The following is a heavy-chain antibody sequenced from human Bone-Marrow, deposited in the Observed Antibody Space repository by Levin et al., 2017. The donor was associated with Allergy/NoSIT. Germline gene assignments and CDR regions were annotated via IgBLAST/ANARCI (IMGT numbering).Heavy chain of an antibody. V-gene: IGHV3-15*07. CDR3: VTDLVSD. D-gene: IGHD3-16*01. CDR2: IKRKNNGGTA. CDR1: GFSVGDAW. Sequence: LSLTCAASGFSVGDAWIHWVRQAPGKGLEWVGRIKRKNNGGTADYAAPVKGRFIISRDDSENTVSLQMNSLKTADTAVYYCVTDLVSDWGQGTLVTVSS. J-gene: IGHJ4*02.